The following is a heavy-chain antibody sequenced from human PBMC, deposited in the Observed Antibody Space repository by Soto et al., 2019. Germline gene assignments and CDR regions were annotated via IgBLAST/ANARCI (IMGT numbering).Heavy chain of an antibody. CDR1: GFTFSSYA. V-gene: IGHV3-23*01. D-gene: IGHD3-3*01. Sequence: EVQLLESGGGLVQPGGSLRLSCAASGFTFSSYAMSWVRQAPGKGLEWVSAISGSGGSTYYADSVKVRFTISRDNSKNPLYLQMNSLRAEDTAVYSGAKYYDFWSGPLDCWGQGTLVTVSS. CDR2: ISGSGGST. J-gene: IGHJ4*02. CDR3: AKYYDFWSGPLDC.